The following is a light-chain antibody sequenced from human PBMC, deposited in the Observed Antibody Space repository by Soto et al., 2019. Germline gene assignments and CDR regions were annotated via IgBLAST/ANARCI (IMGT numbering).Light chain of an antibody. J-gene: IGLJ2*01. CDR3: LLYYGGVQV. CDR1: TGAVTSGYY. Sequence: QAVVTQEPSLTVSPGGTVTLTCASSTGAVTSGYYPNWFQQKPGQAPRALVYSTNNKHPWTPARFSGSLLGDKAALTLSGVQPEDEAEYYCLLYYGGVQVFGGGTKLTVL. V-gene: IGLV7-43*01. CDR2: STN.